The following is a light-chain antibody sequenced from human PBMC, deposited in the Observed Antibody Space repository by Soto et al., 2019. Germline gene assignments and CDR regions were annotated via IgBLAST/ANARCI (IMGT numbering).Light chain of an antibody. CDR3: QQSYRPPWW. V-gene: IGKV1-39*01. CDR2: AAS. J-gene: IGKJ1*01. Sequence: DIQVTQSPSSLSASVGDRVTITCRASQSITSYLNWYQQKPGKAPKLLIYAASTLQSGVPSRFSGSGSGTDFTLTISSLQPEDFAIYYCQQSYRPPWWFAQGTKVEIK. CDR1: QSITSY.